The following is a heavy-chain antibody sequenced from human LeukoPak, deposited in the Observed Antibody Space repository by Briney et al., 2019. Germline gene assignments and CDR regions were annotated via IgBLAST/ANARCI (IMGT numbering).Heavy chain of an antibody. CDR3: ARDGVPAGADY. J-gene: IGHJ4*02. Sequence: QSGGSLRLSCSASGVTFSNYAMTWVRQAPGKGLEWVANIKGDGSEKYYVDSVKGRFAISRDNAKNLVYLQMNSLRAEDTAVYYCARDGVPAGADYWGQGTLVTVSS. CDR1: GVTFSNYA. CDR2: IKGDGSEK. V-gene: IGHV3-7*01. D-gene: IGHD2-2*01.